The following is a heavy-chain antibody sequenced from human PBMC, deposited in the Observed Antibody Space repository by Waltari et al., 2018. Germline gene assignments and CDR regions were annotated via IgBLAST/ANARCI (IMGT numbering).Heavy chain of an antibody. Sequence: QVQLVQSGAEVKKPGASVKVSCKASGYTFTGYYMHWVRQAPGQGLEWMGWINPNSGGTNYAQKFQGRVTMTRDTSISTAYMELSRLRSDDTAVYYCARCGSIVGATPHSAFDIWGQGTMVTVSS. D-gene: IGHD1-26*01. CDR2: INPNSGGT. V-gene: IGHV1-2*02. CDR3: ARCGSIVGATPHSAFDI. J-gene: IGHJ3*02. CDR1: GYTFTGYY.